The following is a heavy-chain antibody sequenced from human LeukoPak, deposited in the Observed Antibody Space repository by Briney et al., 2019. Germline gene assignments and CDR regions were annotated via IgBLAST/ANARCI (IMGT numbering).Heavy chain of an antibody. J-gene: IGHJ4*02. CDR1: GVSISSSSYY. Sequence: SETLSLTCTVSGVSISSSSYYWGWIRQPPGKGLEWIGSIYYSGSTYYNPSLKSRVTISVDTSKNQFSLKLSSVTAADTAVYYCARKVVISSFDYWGQGTLVTVSS. CDR3: ARKVVISSFDY. D-gene: IGHD3-22*01. V-gene: IGHV4-39*07. CDR2: IYYSGST.